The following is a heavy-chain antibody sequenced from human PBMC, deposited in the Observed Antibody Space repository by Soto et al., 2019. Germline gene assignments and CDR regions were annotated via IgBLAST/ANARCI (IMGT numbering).Heavy chain of an antibody. D-gene: IGHD3-16*01. V-gene: IGHV4-34*01. CDR1: GGSFITYYHH. CDR2: INHRGGT. Sequence: QLQLQQWGGARLKHSETLSPPCAADGGSFITYYHHWNWVGQPPGRGGEWSGEINHRGGTNYNPSLKSRVTISLDTSKNQFSLKLSSVTAADTAVYFCARDLKGETTFVYYYYYIDVWGEGTTVTVSS. CDR3: ARDLKGETTFVYYYYYIDV. J-gene: IGHJ6*03.